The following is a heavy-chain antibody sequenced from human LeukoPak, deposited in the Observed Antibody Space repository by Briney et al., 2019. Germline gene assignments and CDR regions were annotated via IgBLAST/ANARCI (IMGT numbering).Heavy chain of an antibody. CDR2: IYYSGT. D-gene: IGHD1-26*01. J-gene: IGHJ4*02. CDR3: ARQSWNGTYYY. V-gene: IGHV4-59*08. Sequence: PSETLTLTCTVSGGFISSYYWSWIRQPPGKGLEWIGHIYYSGTNYNPSLKSRITMSVDTSKNQFSLNLSSVTAADTAVYYCARQSWNGTYYYWGQGTLVTVSS. CDR1: GGFISSYY.